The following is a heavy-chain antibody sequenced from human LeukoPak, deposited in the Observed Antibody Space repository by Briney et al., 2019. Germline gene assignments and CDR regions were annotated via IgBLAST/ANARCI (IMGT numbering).Heavy chain of an antibody. CDR2: ISAYNGNT. Sequence: ASVKASCKASGYAFTSYGISWVRRAPGQGLEWMGWISAYNGNTNYAQKLQGRVTMTTDTSTSTAYMELRSLRSDDTAVYYCARSLEYASGDPPGYWGQGTLVTVSS. CDR1: GYAFTSYG. J-gene: IGHJ4*02. D-gene: IGHD4-17*01. V-gene: IGHV1-18*01. CDR3: ARSLEYASGDPPGY.